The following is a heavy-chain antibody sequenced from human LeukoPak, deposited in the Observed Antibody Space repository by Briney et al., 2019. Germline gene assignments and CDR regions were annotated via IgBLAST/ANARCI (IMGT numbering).Heavy chain of an antibody. CDR1: GYTFTGYY. J-gene: IGHJ4*02. V-gene: IGHV1-2*02. CDR2: INPNSGGT. CDR3: ARPYDFWSGLPDY. D-gene: IGHD3-3*01. Sequence: ASVKVSCKASGYTFTGYYMHWARQAPGQGLEWMGWINPNSGGTNYAQKFQGRVTMTRDTSISTAYMELSRLRSDDTAVYYCARPYDFWSGLPDYWGQGTLVTVSS.